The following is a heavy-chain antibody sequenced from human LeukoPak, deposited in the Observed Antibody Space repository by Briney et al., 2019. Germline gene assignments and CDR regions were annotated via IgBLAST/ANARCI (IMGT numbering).Heavy chain of an antibody. CDR1: GYSFASFW. D-gene: IGHD6-13*01. CDR2: IDPHDSDT. Sequence: GESLKISFQGSGYSFASFWIGWVRPMPGKGLEWMGIIDPHDSDTRYSPSFQGQVTMSADKSISTAYLQWSSLKASDTAMYYCARVASSSWYDFDYWGQGTLVTVPS. CDR3: ARVASSSWYDFDY. J-gene: IGHJ4*02. V-gene: IGHV5-51*01.